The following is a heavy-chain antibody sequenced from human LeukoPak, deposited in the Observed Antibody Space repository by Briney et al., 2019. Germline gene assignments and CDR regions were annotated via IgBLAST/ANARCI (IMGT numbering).Heavy chain of an antibody. CDR3: ASTKASGFYYGMDV. J-gene: IGHJ6*02. Sequence: SETLSLTCAVYGGSFSGYYWSWIRQPPGKGLEWIGEINHSGSTNYNPSLKSRVTISVDTSKNQFSLKLSSVTAADTAVYYCASTKASGFYYGMDVWGQGTTVTVSS. CDR1: GGSFSGYY. CDR2: INHSGST. D-gene: IGHD2-8*01. V-gene: IGHV4-34*01.